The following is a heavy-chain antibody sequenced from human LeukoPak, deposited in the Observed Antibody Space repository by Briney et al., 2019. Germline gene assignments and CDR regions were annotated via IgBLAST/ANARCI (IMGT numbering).Heavy chain of an antibody. D-gene: IGHD2-2*01. CDR3: ARVGYCSSTSCGERYNWFDP. V-gene: IGHV3-33*01. CDR2: IWSDGSSQ. CDR1: GFSFSEHG. J-gene: IGHJ5*02. Sequence: PGRSLRLSCTASGFSFSEHGMHWVRQAPGKGLEWVALIWSDGSSQYYADSVKGRFTISRDNAKNTLYLQMNSLRAEDTAVYYCARVGYCSSTSCGERYNWFDPWGQGTLVTVSS.